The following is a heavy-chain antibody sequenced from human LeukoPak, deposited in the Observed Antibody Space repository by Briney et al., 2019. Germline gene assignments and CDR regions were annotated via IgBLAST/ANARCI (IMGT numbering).Heavy chain of an antibody. Sequence: GGSLRLSCAASGFTVSSNYMNWVRQAPGKGLEWVSVIYSGGSTNYADSVKGRFTISRDNSKNTLYLQMNSLRAEDTAVYYCIYGYTLDFWGQGTLVTVSS. CDR3: IYGYTLDF. J-gene: IGHJ4*02. CDR2: IYSGGST. CDR1: GFTVSSNY. D-gene: IGHD5-18*01. V-gene: IGHV3-53*01.